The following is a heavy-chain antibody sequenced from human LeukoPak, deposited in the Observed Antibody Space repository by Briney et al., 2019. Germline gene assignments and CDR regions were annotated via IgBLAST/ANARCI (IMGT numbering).Heavy chain of an antibody. V-gene: IGHV4-61*02. CDR2: IYASGNT. CDR1: GASVSTTAYF. Sequence: SQTLSLTCSVSGASVSTTAYFWNWIRQPAGEGLEWNGRIYASGNTHYNPSLKSRVTMSLDTSKNQFSLTMNSVTAADSAVYFCASYREAYDLYPHGLDVWGRGTVVTVSS. D-gene: IGHD5-24*01. CDR3: ASYREAYDLYPHGLDV. J-gene: IGHJ3*01.